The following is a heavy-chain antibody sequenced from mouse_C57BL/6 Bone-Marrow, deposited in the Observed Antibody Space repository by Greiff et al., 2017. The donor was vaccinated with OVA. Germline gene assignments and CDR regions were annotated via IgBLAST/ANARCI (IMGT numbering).Heavy chain of an antibody. V-gene: IGHV1-72*01. CDR3: AKRAYYSNWYLDD. Sequence: QVQLQQPGAELVKPGASVKLSCKASGYTFTSYWMHWVKQRPGRGLEWIGRIDPNSGGTKYTEKFKSKATLTVDKPSSTVYMQLSSLTSEDSAVYTCAKRAYYSNWYLDDWGTGTTVTVSS. J-gene: IGHJ1*03. D-gene: IGHD2-5*01. CDR1: GYTFTSYW. CDR2: IDPNSGGT.